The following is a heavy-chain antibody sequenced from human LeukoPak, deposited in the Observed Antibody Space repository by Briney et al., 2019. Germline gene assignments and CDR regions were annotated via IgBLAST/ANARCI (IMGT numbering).Heavy chain of an antibody. CDR2: INHSGRT. D-gene: IGHD6-19*01. J-gene: IGHJ4*02. CDR3: ATLSSDWHSFDY. V-gene: IGHV4-34*01. Sequence: SETLSLACAVYGGSFSGYYWSWIRQPPGKGLEWIGEINHSGRTKYNPSLKSRVTISVDTSKNQFSLKLNFMTAADTAVYYCATLSSDWHSFDYWGQGTLVTVSS. CDR1: GGSFSGYY.